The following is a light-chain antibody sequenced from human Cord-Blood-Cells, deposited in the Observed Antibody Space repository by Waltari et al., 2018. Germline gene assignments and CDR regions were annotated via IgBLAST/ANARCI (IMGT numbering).Light chain of an antibody. CDR3: NSRDSSGNHLGV. V-gene: IGLV3-19*01. CDR2: GKN. Sequence: SSELTQDPAVSVALGQTVRITCQGDSLRSYYASWYQQKPGQAPVRVIYGKNNRPAGFPDRVSGSSSGKTASLTITGAQAEDEADYYCNSRDSSGNHLGVFGTGTKVTVL. CDR1: SLRSYY. J-gene: IGLJ1*01.